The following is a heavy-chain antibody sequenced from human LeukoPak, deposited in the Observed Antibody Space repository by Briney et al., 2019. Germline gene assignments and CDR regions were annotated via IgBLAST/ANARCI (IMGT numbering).Heavy chain of an antibody. J-gene: IGHJ6*03. D-gene: IGHD3-3*01. Sequence: GGSLRLSCAASGFTFSSYWIHWVRQAPGKGLVWVSRINTESTSTSYADSVKGRFTISRDNAKNTLYLQMNSLRPEDTAVYYCARDYDRYYMDGWGKGTTVTVSS. CDR1: GFTFSSYW. CDR3: ARDYDRYYMDG. CDR2: INTESTST. V-gene: IGHV3-74*01.